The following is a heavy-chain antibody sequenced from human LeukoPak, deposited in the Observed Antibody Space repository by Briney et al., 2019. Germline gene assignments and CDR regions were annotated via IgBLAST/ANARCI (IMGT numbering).Heavy chain of an antibody. J-gene: IGHJ4*02. CDR1: GGTFSSYA. V-gene: IGHV1-69*05. CDR2: IIPIFGTA. D-gene: IGHD6-13*01. CDR3: ASEEVIAAAGTPPFDY. Sequence: SVKVSCKASGGTFSSYAISWVRQAPGQGLEWMGEIIPIFGTANYAQKFQGRVTITTDESTSTAYMELSSLRSEDTAVYYCASEEVIAAAGTPPFDYWGQGTLVTVSS.